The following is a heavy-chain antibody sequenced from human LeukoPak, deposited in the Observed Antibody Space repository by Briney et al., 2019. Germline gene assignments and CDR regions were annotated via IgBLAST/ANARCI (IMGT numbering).Heavy chain of an antibody. CDR3: AAQDTFFDS. CDR2: IYTTGTT. Sequence: GGSLRLSCAASGFTISYNYMTWVRQAPGKGLEWVSSIYTTGTTYYTDSVKGRFTISRDSSKTTVFLQMNNQRVEDTAVYYCAAQDTFFDSWGQGTLVAVSS. J-gene: IGHJ4*02. D-gene: IGHD2-15*01. CDR1: GFTISYNY. V-gene: IGHV3-53*01.